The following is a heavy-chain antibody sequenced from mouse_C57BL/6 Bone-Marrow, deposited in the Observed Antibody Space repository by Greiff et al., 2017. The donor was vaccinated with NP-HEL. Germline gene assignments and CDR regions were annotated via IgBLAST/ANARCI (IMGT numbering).Heavy chain of an antibody. CDR1: GYAFSSYW. V-gene: IGHV1-80*01. D-gene: IGHD2-3*01. J-gene: IGHJ3*01. Sequence: QVQLQQSGAELVKPGASVKISCKASGYAFSSYWMNWVKQRPGKGLEWIGQIYPGDGDTNYNGKFKGKATLTADKSSSTAYMQLSSLTSEDSAVYFCARSYDGYSWFAYWGQGTLVTVSA. CDR2: IYPGDGDT. CDR3: ARSYDGYSWFAY.